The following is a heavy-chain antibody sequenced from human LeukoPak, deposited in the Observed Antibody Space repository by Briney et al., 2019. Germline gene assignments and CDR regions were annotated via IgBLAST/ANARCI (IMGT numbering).Heavy chain of an antibody. CDR2: ISSSGTYT. V-gene: IGHV3-21*01. CDR3: ARVGPGIGD. D-gene: IGHD3-10*01. CDR1: GFDFSSFN. J-gene: IGHJ4*02. Sequence: GGSLRLSCVASGFDFSSFNMNWVRQAPGKGLEWVSSISSSGTYTYFADSLRGRVSISRDNARNSLYLQMDSLRAEDTAVYYCARVGPGIGDWGQGTLVTVSS.